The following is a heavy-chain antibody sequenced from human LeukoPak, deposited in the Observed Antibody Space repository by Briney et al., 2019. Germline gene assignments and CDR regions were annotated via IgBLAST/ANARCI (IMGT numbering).Heavy chain of an antibody. CDR2: TSYDGNTK. V-gene: IGHV3-30*04. Sequence: GGSLRLSCRASGFTFSSHAMHWVRQAPGKGLEWVAVTSYDGNTKNYADSVKGRFTFSRDNSKNTLYLQMNFLRAEDTAVYFCARDIGADTSDYYYDYGAFDIWGQGTLVTVSS. CDR3: ARDIGADTSDYYYDYGAFDI. D-gene: IGHD3-22*01. J-gene: IGHJ3*02. CDR1: GFTFSSHA.